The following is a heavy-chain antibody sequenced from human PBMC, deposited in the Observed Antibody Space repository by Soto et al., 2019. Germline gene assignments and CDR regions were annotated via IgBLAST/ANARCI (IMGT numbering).Heavy chain of an antibody. CDR1: GGSFNSGGYY. J-gene: IGHJ4*02. D-gene: IGHD3-3*01. CDR3: ARKQAGFFYGIDY. CDR2: IDHSGYT. V-gene: IGHV4-31*03. Sequence: LSLTCTVSGGSFNSGGYYWSWIRQHPGKDLEWLGYIDHSGYTFYNPSLQSRIILSMDTSKNQFSLKLSSATAADTAVYFCARKQAGFFYGIDYWGQGTLVTVSS.